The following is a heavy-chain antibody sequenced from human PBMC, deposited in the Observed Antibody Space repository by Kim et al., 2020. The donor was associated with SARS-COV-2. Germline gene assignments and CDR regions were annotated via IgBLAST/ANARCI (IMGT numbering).Heavy chain of an antibody. CDR2: IYPGDSDT. Sequence: GESLQISCKGSGSSFTSYWIGWVRQIPGKGLEWMGIIYPGDSDTRYSPSFQGQVTISADKSISTAYLQWSSLKASDTAMYYCARQGHLWFGELLLLGNYWYFDLWGRGTLVTVSS. D-gene: IGHD3-10*01. V-gene: IGHV5-51*01. CDR1: GSSFTSYW. CDR3: ARQGHLWFGELLLLGNYWYFDL. J-gene: IGHJ2*01.